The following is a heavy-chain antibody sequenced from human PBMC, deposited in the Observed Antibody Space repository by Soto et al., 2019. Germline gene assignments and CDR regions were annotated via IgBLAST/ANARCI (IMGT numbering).Heavy chain of an antibody. V-gene: IGHV3-11*01. Sequence: GGSLRLSCTASGFTFSDHYMSWIRQAPWKGLEWVSYISSSGSPLYYADSVKGRFTISRDNAKNSLYLQMSSLRAEDTALYYCARDPDTTSKIDHWGQGTKVTVYS. D-gene: IGHD1-1*01. J-gene: IGHJ4*02. CDR1: GFTFSDHY. CDR2: ISSSGSPL. CDR3: ARDPDTTSKIDH.